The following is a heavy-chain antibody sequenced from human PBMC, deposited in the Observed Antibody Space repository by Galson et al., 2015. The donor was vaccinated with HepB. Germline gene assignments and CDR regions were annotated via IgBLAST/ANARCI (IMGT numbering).Heavy chain of an antibody. Sequence: TFSSNAMHWVRQAPGKGLEWVALFWHDGSNKYYADSVKGRFTISRDNSKNTLYLQMNRLRVEDTALYYCAREVYGSYFDYWGQGTLVTVSS. J-gene: IGHJ4*02. CDR3: AREVYGSYFDY. CDR2: FWHDGSNK. D-gene: IGHD3-10*01. V-gene: IGHV3-33*01. CDR1: TFSSNA.